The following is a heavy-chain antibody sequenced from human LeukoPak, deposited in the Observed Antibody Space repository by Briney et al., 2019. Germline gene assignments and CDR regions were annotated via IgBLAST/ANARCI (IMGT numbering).Heavy chain of an antibody. CDR3: ARDRSIWFGEVRFDP. D-gene: IGHD3-10*01. Sequence: TSETLSLTCTVPGGSISSYYWSWIRQPAGKGLEWIGRIYTSGSTNYNPSLKSRVTMSVDTSKNQFSLKLSSVTAADTAVYYCARDRSIWFGEVRFDPWGQGTLVTVSS. CDR1: GGSISSYY. V-gene: IGHV4-4*07. CDR2: IYTSGST. J-gene: IGHJ5*02.